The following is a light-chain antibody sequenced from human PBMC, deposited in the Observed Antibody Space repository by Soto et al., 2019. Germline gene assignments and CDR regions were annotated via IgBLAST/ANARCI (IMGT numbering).Light chain of an antibody. Sequence: EIVLTQSPGTLSLSPGERATLSCRASQNIPSNFLAWYQQKAGQAPRLLIYGASSRATGVPDRFSGSGSGTDFTLTISRLEPEDFAVYYCQQYNVSPYTFGQGTKLDIK. CDR3: QQYNVSPYT. CDR2: GAS. CDR1: QNIPSNF. V-gene: IGKV3-20*01. J-gene: IGKJ2*01.